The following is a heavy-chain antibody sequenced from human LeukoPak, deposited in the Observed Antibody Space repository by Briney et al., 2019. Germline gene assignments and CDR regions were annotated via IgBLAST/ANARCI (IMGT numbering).Heavy chain of an antibody. D-gene: IGHD5-18*01. CDR1: GGTFSSYA. J-gene: IGHJ4*02. CDR2: IIPILGIA. CDR3: ARTEVNSYGLPYYFDY. V-gene: IGHV1-69*04. Sequence: SVKVSCKASGGTFSSYAISWVRQAPGQGLEWMGRIIPILGIANYAQKFQGRVTITADKSTSTAYMELSSLRSEDTAVYYCARTEVNSYGLPYYFDYWGQGTLVTVSS.